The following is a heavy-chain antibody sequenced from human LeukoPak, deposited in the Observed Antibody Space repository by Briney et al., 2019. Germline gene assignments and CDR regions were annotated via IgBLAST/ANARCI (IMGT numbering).Heavy chain of an antibody. CDR2: IYYSRST. V-gene: IGHV4-59*12. CDR3: ARGGHIGYSSSWPLSYYYGMDV. Sequence: SETLSLTCTVSGGSISSYYWSWIRQPPGKGLEWIGYIYYSRSTNYNPSLKSRVTISVDTSKNQFSLKLSSVTAADTAVYYCARGGHIGYSSSWPLSYYYGMDVWGQGTTVTVSS. J-gene: IGHJ6*02. CDR1: GGSISSYY. D-gene: IGHD6-13*01.